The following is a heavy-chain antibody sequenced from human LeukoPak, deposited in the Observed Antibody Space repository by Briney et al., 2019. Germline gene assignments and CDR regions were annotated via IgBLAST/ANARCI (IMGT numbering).Heavy chain of an antibody. Sequence: PSETLSLTCTVSGGSVSSYHWSWIRQPPEKGLEWIGYITTSGGTNYNPSLNSRVTISVDTSKNQFSLKLSSVTAADTAVYYCARRSSRHSGSFKYNYYYMDLWGKGTTVTVSS. CDR1: GGSVSSYH. CDR2: ITTSGGT. CDR3: ARRSSRHSGSFKYNYYYMDL. V-gene: IGHV4-4*09. J-gene: IGHJ6*03. D-gene: IGHD6-6*01.